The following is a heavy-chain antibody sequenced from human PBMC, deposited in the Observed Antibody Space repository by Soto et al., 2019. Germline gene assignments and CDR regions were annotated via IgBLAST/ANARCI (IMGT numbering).Heavy chain of an antibody. CDR2: IYYSGST. Sequence: PSETLSLTCTVSGGSISSGGYYWSWIRQHPGKGLEWIGYIYYSGSTYYNPSLKSRVTISVDTSKNQFSLKLSSVTAADTAVYYCARGFRALYYMDVWGKGTTVTVSS. CDR3: ARGFRALYYMDV. V-gene: IGHV4-31*03. J-gene: IGHJ6*03. CDR1: GGSISSGGYY.